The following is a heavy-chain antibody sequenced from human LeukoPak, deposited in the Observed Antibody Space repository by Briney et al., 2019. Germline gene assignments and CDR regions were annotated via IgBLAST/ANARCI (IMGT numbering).Heavy chain of an antibody. CDR1: GFTFSSYW. V-gene: IGHV3-74*01. D-gene: IGHD4-17*01. CDR3: ARGDYGDPKAYYYGMDV. J-gene: IGHJ6*02. Sequence: PGGSLRLSCAASGFTFSSYWMHWVRQAPGKGLVWVSRINSDGSSTSYAASVKGRFTISRDNAKNTLYLQMNSLRAEDTAVYYCARGDYGDPKAYYYGMDVWGQGTTVTVSS. CDR2: INSDGSST.